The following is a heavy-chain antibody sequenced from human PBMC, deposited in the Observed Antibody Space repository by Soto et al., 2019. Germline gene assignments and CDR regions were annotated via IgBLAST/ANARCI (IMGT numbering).Heavy chain of an antibody. J-gene: IGHJ4*02. CDR2: IKSEGSST. CDR3: ARGGPDNNGPRGSRVADF. CDR1: GFTFNDYW. V-gene: IGHV3-74*01. Sequence: EVQLVESGGGLVQPGGSLRLSCEASGFTFNDYWMHWVRQVPGKGLAWVSRIKSEGSSTSYADSVQGRFTSSRDNAKNWLYLQLNSLSDNDSAVYYGARGGPDNNGPRGSRVADFWGQGTLVTVSS. D-gene: IGHD2-8*01.